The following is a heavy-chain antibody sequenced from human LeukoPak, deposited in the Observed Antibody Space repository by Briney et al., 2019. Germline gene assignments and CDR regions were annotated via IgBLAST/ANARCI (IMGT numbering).Heavy chain of an antibody. Sequence: ASVKVSCKVSGYTLTELSMHWVRQAPGKGREWMGGFDPEDGETIYAQKFQGRVTMTEDTSTDTAYMELSSLRSEDTAVYYCATVHYYGSGSPRYYFDYWGQGTLVTVSS. D-gene: IGHD3-10*01. CDR2: FDPEDGET. V-gene: IGHV1-24*01. CDR3: ATVHYYGSGSPRYYFDY. J-gene: IGHJ4*02. CDR1: GYTLTELS.